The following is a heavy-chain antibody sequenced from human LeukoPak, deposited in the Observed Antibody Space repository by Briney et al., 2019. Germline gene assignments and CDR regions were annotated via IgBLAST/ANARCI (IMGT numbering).Heavy chain of an antibody. D-gene: IGHD1-14*01. V-gene: IGHV6-1*01. J-gene: IGHJ4*02. Sequence: SQTLSLTCAISGDSVSSRGVAWNWIRQSPPRGLEWLGRTYYASQWSNEYALSVKSRITINPDTSKNQFSLQLNSVTPEDTAVYYCTRGRNSAFEYWGQGTLVTVSS. CDR3: TRGRNSAFEY. CDR2: TYYASQWSN. CDR1: GDSVSSRGVA.